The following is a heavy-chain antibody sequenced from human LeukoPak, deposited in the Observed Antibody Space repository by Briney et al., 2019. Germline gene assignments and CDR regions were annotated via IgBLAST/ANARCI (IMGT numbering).Heavy chain of an antibody. Sequence: GGSLRLSCAASGFTFSNYAMSWVRQAPGKGLEWVSAISGSGVSTYYADSVKGRFTISRDNSKNTLYLQVNGLRAEDTAVYYCAKDPRGYYYGMDVWGKGTTVTVSS. CDR2: ISGSGVST. CDR1: GFTFSNYA. D-gene: IGHD3-10*01. V-gene: IGHV3-23*01. CDR3: AKDPRGYYYGMDV. J-gene: IGHJ6*04.